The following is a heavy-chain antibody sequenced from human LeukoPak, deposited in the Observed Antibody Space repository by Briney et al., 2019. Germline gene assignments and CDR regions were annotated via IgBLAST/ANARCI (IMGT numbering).Heavy chain of an antibody. V-gene: IGHV3-30*18. CDR2: ISYDGSNK. CDR3: AKGEADLDY. J-gene: IGHJ4*02. D-gene: IGHD1-26*01. CDR1: GFTFSSYG. Sequence: GGSLRLSCAASGFTFSSYGMHWVRQAPGKGLEWVAVISYDGSNKYYADSVKGRFIISRDNSKNTLYLQMNSLRVEDTAVYYCAKGEADLDYWGQGTLVTVSS.